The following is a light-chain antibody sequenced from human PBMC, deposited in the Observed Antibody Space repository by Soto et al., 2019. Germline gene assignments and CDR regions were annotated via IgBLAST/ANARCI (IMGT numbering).Light chain of an antibody. CDR2: LGS. Sequence: DIVMTQSPISLSVTPGEPASISCRSSQSLLYGNGYQYLDWYLQKPGQSPQLLIYLGSNRASGVPDRFSSSGSGTDFTLKISRVEAEDVGVYYCMQALQTPPTFGGGTKVEIK. CDR1: QSLLYGNGYQY. V-gene: IGKV2-28*01. J-gene: IGKJ4*01. CDR3: MQALQTPPT.